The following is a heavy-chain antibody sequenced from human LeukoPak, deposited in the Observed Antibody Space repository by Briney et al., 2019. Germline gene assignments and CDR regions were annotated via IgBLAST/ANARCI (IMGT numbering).Heavy chain of an antibody. CDR2: IKQDGSGK. Sequence: GGSLRLSCAASGFTFSSYWMSWVRQAPGKGLEWVANIKQDGSGKYHVDSVKGRFTISRDNAKNSLYLQMNSLRAEDTAVYYCARSSMITFGGVIVKAFDIWGQGTMVTVSS. V-gene: IGHV3-7*03. CDR3: ARSSMITFGGVIVKAFDI. D-gene: IGHD3-16*02. CDR1: GFTFSSYW. J-gene: IGHJ3*02.